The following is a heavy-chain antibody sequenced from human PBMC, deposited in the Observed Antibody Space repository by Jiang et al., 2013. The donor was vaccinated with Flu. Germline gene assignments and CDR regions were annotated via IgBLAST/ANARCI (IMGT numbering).Heavy chain of an antibody. D-gene: IGHD3-22*01. V-gene: IGHV3-74*03. J-gene: IGHJ4*02. CDR3: AKSAFYGSSGYYFDY. CDR1: GFTFRSYW. CDR2: VDTEASVT. Sequence: RLSCAASGFTFRSYWMHWVRQAPGKGLVWVSRVDTEASVTTYADSVKGRFTVSRDNAKNTLYLQMNSLRAEDTAVYYCAKSAFYGSSGYYFDYWGQGALVTVSS.